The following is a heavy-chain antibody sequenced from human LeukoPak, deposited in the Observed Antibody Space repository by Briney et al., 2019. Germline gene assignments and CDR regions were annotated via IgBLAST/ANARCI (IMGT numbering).Heavy chain of an antibody. CDR3: AKSALRGYSGYDPIGAFDI. CDR1: GFTFSSYA. J-gene: IGHJ3*02. V-gene: IGHV3-23*01. CDR2: ISGSGGST. D-gene: IGHD5-12*01. Sequence: GGSLRLSCAASGFTFSSYAMSWVRQAPGKGLEWVSAISGSGGSTYYADSVKGRFTISRDNSKNTLYLQMNSLRAEDTAVYYCAKSALRGYSGYDPIGAFDIWGQGTMVTVSS.